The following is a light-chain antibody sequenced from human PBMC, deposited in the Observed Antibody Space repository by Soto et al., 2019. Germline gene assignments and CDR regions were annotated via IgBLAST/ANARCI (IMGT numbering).Light chain of an antibody. CDR3: NSRGGSRPYYV. Sequence: QSALTQPAPVSGYPGQSITISCTGTSSDISAYNSVSWYQQYPGRAPKLMIYEVSNRPSGVSARFSASKSGNTASLTISGLQAEDEADYYCNSRGGSRPYYVFGTGTKV. V-gene: IGLV2-14*01. J-gene: IGLJ1*01. CDR1: SSDISAYNS. CDR2: EVS.